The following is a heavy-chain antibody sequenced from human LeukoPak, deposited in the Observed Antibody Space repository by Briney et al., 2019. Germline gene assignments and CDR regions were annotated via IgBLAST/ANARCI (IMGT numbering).Heavy chain of an antibody. V-gene: IGHV4-39*01. D-gene: IGHD3-22*01. J-gene: IGHJ4*02. CDR1: GGFISSSSYY. CDR3: ARHRDESYYDSSGYYLDY. CDR2: IYYSWST. Sequence: PSDTLSLTCTVSGGFISSSSYYWGWIRQTPGKGLERIESIYYSWSTYYNPSLKSRVTISVDTSKNQFSLNLSSVTAADTAVYYCARHRDESYYDSSGYYLDYWGQGTLVTVSS.